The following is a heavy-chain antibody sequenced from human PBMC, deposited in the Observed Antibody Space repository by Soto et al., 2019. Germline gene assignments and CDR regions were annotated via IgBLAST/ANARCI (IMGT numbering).Heavy chain of an antibody. CDR1: GFTFSTYG. D-gene: IGHD4-17*01. CDR2: ISYDGTNK. V-gene: IGHV3-30*18. Sequence: QVQLVESGGGEVQPGRSLTISCAASGFTFSTYGMHWFRQTPGKGREWVAVISYDGTNKFYSDSVKGRFTISRDNFKNTLTLQMNSLRADDTAVYSCAKDLQSYGDYDYYCYGMDVWGLGTRVTVSS. CDR3: AKDLQSYGDYDYYCYGMDV. J-gene: IGHJ6*02.